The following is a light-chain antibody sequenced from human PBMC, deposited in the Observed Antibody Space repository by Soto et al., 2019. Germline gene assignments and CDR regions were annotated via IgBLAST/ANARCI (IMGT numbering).Light chain of an antibody. CDR3: QQSYSTPPH. J-gene: IGKJ2*01. CDR2: AAS. Sequence: DIQMTQSPSSLSASVGDRVTITCRASQSISSYLNWYQQKPGKAPKLLIYAASSLQSGVPSRFSGSGSGTDFTLTISSLQPEYFATYYCQQSYSTPPHFGQGTKLEIK. V-gene: IGKV1-39*01. CDR1: QSISSY.